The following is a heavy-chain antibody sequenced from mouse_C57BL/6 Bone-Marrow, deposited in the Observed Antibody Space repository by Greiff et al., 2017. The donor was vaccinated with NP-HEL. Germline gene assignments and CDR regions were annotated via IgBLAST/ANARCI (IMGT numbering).Heavy chain of an antibody. CDR1: GYTFTSYG. D-gene: IGHD5-5*01. J-gene: IGHJ4*01. CDR2: IYPRSGNT. CDR3: ARHYLYAMDY. Sequence: QVQLKESGAELARPGASVKLSCKASGYTFTSYGISWVKQRTGQGLEWIGEIYPRSGNTYYNEKFKGKATLTADKSSSTAYMELRSLTSEDSAVYFCARHYLYAMDYWGQGTSVTVSS. V-gene: IGHV1-81*01.